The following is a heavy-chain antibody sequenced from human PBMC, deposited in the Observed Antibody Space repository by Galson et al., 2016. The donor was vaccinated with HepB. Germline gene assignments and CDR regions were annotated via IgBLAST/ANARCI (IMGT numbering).Heavy chain of an antibody. CDR2: ISSTSSSR. D-gene: IGHD4-11*01. Sequence: SLRLSCAASGFTFSRYAMNWVRQAPGKGLEWISYISSTSSSRYYADSVKGRLTTSRDNAKDSLYLKINSLRDEDTAVYYCSRGPRYLQFGYFFDNWGQGTLVTVSS. V-gene: IGHV3-48*02. CDR1: GFTFSRYA. CDR3: SRGPRYLQFGYFFDN. J-gene: IGHJ4*02.